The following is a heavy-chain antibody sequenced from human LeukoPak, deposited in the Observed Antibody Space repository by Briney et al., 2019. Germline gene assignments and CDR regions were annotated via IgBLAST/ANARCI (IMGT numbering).Heavy chain of an antibody. Sequence: PGGSLRLSCAASGFTFSSYAMSWVRQAPGKGLEWVSAISGSGGSTYYADSVKGRFTISRDNSKNSLYLQMNSLRAEDTALYYCAKDLGADYYSMDVWGKGTTVTISS. CDR3: AKDLGADYYSMDV. V-gene: IGHV3-23*01. CDR1: GFTFSSYA. J-gene: IGHJ6*03. CDR2: ISGSGGST.